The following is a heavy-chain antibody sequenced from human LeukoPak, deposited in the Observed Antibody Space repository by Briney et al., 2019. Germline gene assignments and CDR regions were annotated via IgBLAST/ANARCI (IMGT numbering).Heavy chain of an antibody. Sequence: SETLSLTCTVSGYSISSGYYWGWIRQPPGKGLEWIGSIYHSGSTYYNPSLKSRVTISVDTSKNQFSLKLSSVTAADTAVYYCARERPAAGLDYWGQGTLVTVSS. CDR2: IYHSGST. D-gene: IGHD6-13*01. V-gene: IGHV4-38-2*02. CDR1: GYSISSGYY. J-gene: IGHJ4*02. CDR3: ARERPAAGLDY.